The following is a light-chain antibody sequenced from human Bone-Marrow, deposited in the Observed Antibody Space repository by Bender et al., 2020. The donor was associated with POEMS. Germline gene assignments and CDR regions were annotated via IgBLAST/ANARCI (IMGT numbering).Light chain of an antibody. CDR1: SSDVGNYNF. CDR2: EGS. Sequence: QSALTQPASVSGSPGQSISISCTATSSDVGNYNFVSWYQHHPGRVPKVVIYEGSRRPSGVSGRFSGSKSGNTAPLTISGLQAEDEADYYCCSYGGSRTPKWVFGGGTKVTVL. V-gene: IGLV2-23*01. J-gene: IGLJ3*02. CDR3: CSYGGSRTPKWV.